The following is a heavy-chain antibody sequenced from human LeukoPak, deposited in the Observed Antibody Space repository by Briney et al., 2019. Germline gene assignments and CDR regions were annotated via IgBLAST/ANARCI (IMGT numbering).Heavy chain of an antibody. J-gene: IGHJ4*02. CDR1: GYTFTSYG. D-gene: IGHD3-9*01. CDR3: ARAIGVDYDILTGYNY. CDR2: ISAYNGNT. Sequence: ASVKVSCKASGYTFTSYGISWVRQAPGQGLEWMGWISAYNGNTNYAQKLQGRVTMTTDTSTSTAYMELRSLRSDDTAVYYCARAIGVDYDILTGYNYWGQGTLVTVSS. V-gene: IGHV1-18*01.